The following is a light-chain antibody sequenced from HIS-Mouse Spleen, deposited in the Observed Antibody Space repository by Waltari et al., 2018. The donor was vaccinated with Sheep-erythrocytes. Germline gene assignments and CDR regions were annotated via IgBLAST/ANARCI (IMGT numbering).Light chain of an antibody. CDR1: QGIRND. J-gene: IGKJ1*01. Sequence: DIQMTKSPSSLSASVGDRATITCRASQGIRNDLGWYQQKPGKAPKRLIYAASSLQSAVPSRISGSASGTAFPLSISRLQPGDITTYCCLQQKSYHGTFSQGTWVEIK. CDR3: LQQKSYHGT. V-gene: IGKV1-17*01. CDR2: AAS.